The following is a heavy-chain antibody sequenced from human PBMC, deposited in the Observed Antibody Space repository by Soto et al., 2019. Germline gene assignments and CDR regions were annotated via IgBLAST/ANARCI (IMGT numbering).Heavy chain of an antibody. J-gene: IGHJ3*02. CDR2: INPRGGGT. D-gene: IGHD3-22*01. Sequence: QVQLVQSGAEVRKPGASVKVSCKTSGYIFTDHYIQWVRQAPGQGLEWMGRINPRGGGTSYTERFQGRVAMTRDTTTSTVCMELRSLTPEDTAVAYCGGDSVDYYDESNRCYDAFDKWGQGTLVTVSS. CDR3: GGDSVDYYDESNRCYDAFDK. CDR1: GYIFTDHY. V-gene: IGHV1-46*01.